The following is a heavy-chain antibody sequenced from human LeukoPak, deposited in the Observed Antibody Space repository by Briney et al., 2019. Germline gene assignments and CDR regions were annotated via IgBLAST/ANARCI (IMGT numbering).Heavy chain of an antibody. CDR1: GGTFSSYA. D-gene: IGHD3-9*01. V-gene: IGHV1-69*13. CDR2: IIPIIGTA. CDR3: ARYYDILTGSHNWFDP. J-gene: IGHJ5*02. Sequence: SVKVSCKASGGTFSSYAISWVRQAPGQGLEWMGGIIPIIGTANYAQKFQGRVTITADESTSTAYMELSSLRSEDTAVYYCARYYDILTGSHNWFDPWGQGTLVTVSS.